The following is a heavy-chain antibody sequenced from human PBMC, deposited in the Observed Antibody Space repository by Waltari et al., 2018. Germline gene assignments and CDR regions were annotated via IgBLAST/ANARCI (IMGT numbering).Heavy chain of an antibody. V-gene: IGHV1-2*02. D-gene: IGHD5-18*01. CDR1: GYPFTVYY. CDR2: INPNSGGK. J-gene: IGHJ4*02. Sequence: QVQLVQSGAEVKKPGASLKVSFKASGYPFTVYYMHWVRQAPGQGLEWMGWINPNSGGKKNAKKFKGRVTMARETSISTAYMEMSRLRSDDTAVYYWARVKRTEEMDTMFDYWGQGTLVTVSS. CDR3: ARVKRTEEMDTMFDY.